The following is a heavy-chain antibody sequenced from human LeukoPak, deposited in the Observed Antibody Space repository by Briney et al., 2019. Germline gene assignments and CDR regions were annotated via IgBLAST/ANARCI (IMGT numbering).Heavy chain of an antibody. CDR1: GFTFSRYS. D-gene: IGHD6-13*01. Sequence: GGSLRLSCAASGFTFSRYSMNWVRQAPGKGLEWVSSISSSSSYIYYADSVKGRFTISRDNAKNSLYLQMNSLRAEDTAVYYCARASIAAAGVDYWGQGTLVTVSS. CDR2: ISSSSSYI. CDR3: ARASIAAAGVDY. J-gene: IGHJ4*02. V-gene: IGHV3-21*01.